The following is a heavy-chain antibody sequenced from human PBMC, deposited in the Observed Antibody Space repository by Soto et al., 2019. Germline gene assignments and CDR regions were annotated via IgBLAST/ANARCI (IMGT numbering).Heavy chain of an antibody. D-gene: IGHD6-13*01. CDR3: ARTAAAGKYYYGMDV. CDR2: IYPGNSDT. V-gene: IGHV5-51*01. Sequence: PGESLKISCKGSGYNFANYWIGWVRQMPGKGLEWMGIIYPGNSDTRYSPSFQGQVTISADTSISTAYLQWSSLKASDTAMYYCARTAAAGKYYYGMDVWGQGTTVTVSS. CDR1: GYNFANYW. J-gene: IGHJ6*02.